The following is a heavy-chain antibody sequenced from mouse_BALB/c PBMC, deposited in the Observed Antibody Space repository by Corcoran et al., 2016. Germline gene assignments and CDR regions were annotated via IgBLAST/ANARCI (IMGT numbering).Heavy chain of an antibody. J-gene: IGHJ4*01. CDR2: INTYTGEP. CDR3: ASEYFYTMDY. V-gene: IGHV9-3-1*01. CDR1: GYTFTNYG. Sequence: QIQLVQSGPELKKPGETVKISCKASGYTFTNYGMNWVKQAPGKGLKWMGWINTYTGEPTHADDFKGRFAFSLETSASTAYLQINNLKNEDTATDFCASEYFYTMDYWGQGTSVTVSS.